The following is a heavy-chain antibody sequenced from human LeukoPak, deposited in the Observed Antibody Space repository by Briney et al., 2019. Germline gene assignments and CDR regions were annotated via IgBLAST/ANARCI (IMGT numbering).Heavy chain of an antibody. J-gene: IGHJ4*02. CDR1: GYTFTSYY. D-gene: IGHD2-2*01. Sequence: ASVKVSCKASGYTFTSYYMHWVRQAPGQGLEWMGIINPSGGSTSYAQKFQGRVTMTRDMPTSTVYMELSSLRSEDTAVYYCARQATTDRLKYCSSTNCSLDYWGQGTLVTVSS. CDR2: INPSGGST. CDR3: ARQATTDRLKYCSSTNCSLDY. V-gene: IGHV1-46*01.